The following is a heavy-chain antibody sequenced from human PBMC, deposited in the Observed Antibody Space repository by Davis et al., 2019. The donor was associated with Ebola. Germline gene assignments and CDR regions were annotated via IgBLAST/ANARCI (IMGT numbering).Heavy chain of an antibody. J-gene: IGHJ5*02. Sequence: ASVNVSCKASGYTFTSYAMHWVRQAPGQRLEWMGWINAGNGNTKYSQKFQGRVTITRDTSASTAYMELSSLRSEDTAVYYCARDISLYYYGWFDPWGQGTLVTVSS. CDR2: INAGNGNT. CDR3: ARDISLYYYGWFDP. CDR1: GYTFTSYA. D-gene: IGHD3-10*01. V-gene: IGHV1-3*01.